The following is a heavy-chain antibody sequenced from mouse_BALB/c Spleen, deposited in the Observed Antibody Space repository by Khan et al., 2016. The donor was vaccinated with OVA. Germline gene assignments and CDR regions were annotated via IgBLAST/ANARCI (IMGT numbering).Heavy chain of an antibody. Sequence: VQLKESGPGLVKPSQSLSLTCTVTGYSITSGYAWKWMRQFPGNQQEWVGYISYSGVTSYTPSLKRRITITRDTSKNQFFLRLNSVTTEDTATYCCARGNYYGYCFDYWGQGTTLTVSS. J-gene: IGHJ2*01. V-gene: IGHV3-2*02. CDR1: GYSITSGYA. CDR3: ARGNYYGYCFDY. D-gene: IGHD1-1*01. CDR2: ISYSGVT.